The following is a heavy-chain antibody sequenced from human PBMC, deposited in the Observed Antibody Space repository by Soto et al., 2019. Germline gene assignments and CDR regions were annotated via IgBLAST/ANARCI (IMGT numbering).Heavy chain of an antibody. CDR1: GYPFTSFD. D-gene: IGHD3-22*01. CDR3: ASGGYSSGYHY. V-gene: IGHV1-18*04. Sequence: QVQLLQSGTEVKEPGASVKGSCKAAGYPFTSFDISWVRQAPGQGLEWVGWTTASNTHTNYAQKLQGRVTMNTDKSTTPDYMELRILRSDDTDIYYGASGGYSSGYHYWGQGTLVTVSS. J-gene: IGHJ4*02. CDR2: TTASNTHT.